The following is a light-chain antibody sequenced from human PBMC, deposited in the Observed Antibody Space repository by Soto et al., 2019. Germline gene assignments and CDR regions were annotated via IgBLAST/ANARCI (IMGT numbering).Light chain of an antibody. V-gene: IGKV1-9*01. CDR1: QALSNY. Sequence: DIQLTQSPSVLSASVGDTVTITCRASQALSNYLAWYQQKPGKAPDLLIYAASTLQSGVPSRFSGRGSETEFTLTIRALQPEDFATYYCQQLNRYPLTFGGGTKGDIK. CDR2: AAS. J-gene: IGKJ4*01. CDR3: QQLNRYPLT.